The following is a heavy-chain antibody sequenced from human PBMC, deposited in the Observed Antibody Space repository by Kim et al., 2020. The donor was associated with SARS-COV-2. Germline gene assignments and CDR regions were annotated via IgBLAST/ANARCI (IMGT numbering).Heavy chain of an antibody. Sequence: DSVKGRFTISRDNAKNSLYLQMNSLRAEDTAVYYCARDRSSGWSYYGMDVWGQGTTVTVSS. J-gene: IGHJ6*02. CDR3: ARDRSSGWSYYGMDV. V-gene: IGHV3-11*06. D-gene: IGHD6-19*01.